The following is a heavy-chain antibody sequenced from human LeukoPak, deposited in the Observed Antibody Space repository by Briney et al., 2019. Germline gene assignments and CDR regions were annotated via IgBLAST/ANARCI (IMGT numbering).Heavy chain of an antibody. Sequence: GASVKVSCKASGYTFTGYYMHWVRQAPGQGLEWMGWINPNSGGTNYAQKFQGRVTMTRDTSISTAYMELSRLRSDDTAVYYCARDAEYSYGFLSNYYYYYYMDVWGKGTTVTVSS. CDR2: INPNSGGT. CDR3: ARDAEYSYGFLSNYYYYYYMDV. J-gene: IGHJ6*03. V-gene: IGHV1-2*02. CDR1: GYTFTGYY. D-gene: IGHD5-18*01.